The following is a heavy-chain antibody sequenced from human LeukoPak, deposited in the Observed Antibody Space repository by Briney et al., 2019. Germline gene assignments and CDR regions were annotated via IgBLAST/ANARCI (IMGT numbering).Heavy chain of an antibody. Sequence: GGSLRLSCAASGFTFSGYGMHWVRQAPGKGLEWVSYISSSGTTTFYADSVKGRFAISRDNAKNSLFLQMDSLRAGDTAVYYCTDYNADYWGQGTLVTVSS. V-gene: IGHV3-48*03. CDR1: GFTFSGYG. CDR3: TDYNADY. J-gene: IGHJ4*02. CDR2: ISSSGTTT. D-gene: IGHD4-11*01.